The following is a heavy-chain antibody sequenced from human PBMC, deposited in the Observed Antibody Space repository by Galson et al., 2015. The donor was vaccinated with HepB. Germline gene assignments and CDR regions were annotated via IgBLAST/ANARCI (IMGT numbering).Heavy chain of an antibody. CDR2: ISHSGSS. V-gene: IGHV4-34*01. Sequence: SETLSLTCAVQGGSLSGYYWSWISQTPGKGLEWIGEISHSGSSNYNPSLKSRVTISVDTSKNQFSLNLTSMTAADTAVYYCARRGAARTRVGELLGGRGWFDPWGQGTLVSVSS. D-gene: IGHD3-16*01. CDR3: ARRGAARTRVGELLGGRGWFDP. J-gene: IGHJ5*02. CDR1: GGSLSGYY.